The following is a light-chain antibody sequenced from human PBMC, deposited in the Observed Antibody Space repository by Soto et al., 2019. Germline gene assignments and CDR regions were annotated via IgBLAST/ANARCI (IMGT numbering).Light chain of an antibody. J-gene: IGKJ1*01. CDR1: QSISRY. CDR2: DVS. Sequence: EIVLTQSPATLSLSPGERATLSCRASQSISRYLAWYQQKPGQAPRLLIYDVSNRATGLPARFSGSGSGADFTLTISSLEPEDFAVYYCQQYGSSPRTFGQGTKVEVK. V-gene: IGKV3-11*01. CDR3: QQYGSSPRT.